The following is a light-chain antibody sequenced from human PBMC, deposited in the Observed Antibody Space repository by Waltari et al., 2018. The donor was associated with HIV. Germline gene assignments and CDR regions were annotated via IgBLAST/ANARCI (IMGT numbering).Light chain of an antibody. J-gene: IGLJ2*01. CDR3: FSYASNNYWL. CDR2: EVS. Sequence: QSALTQPPSASGSPGQSVTIPCAGTSSDIGLYNFVSWYQHHPGKAPQLMISEVSRRPSGVPERFSGSKSGNTASLTVSGLQAEDEAAYYCFSYASNNYWLFGGGTKLTVL. V-gene: IGLV2-8*01. CDR1: SSDIGLYNF.